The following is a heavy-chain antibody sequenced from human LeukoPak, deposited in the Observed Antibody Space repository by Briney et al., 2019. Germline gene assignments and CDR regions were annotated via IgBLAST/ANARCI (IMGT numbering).Heavy chain of an antibody. CDR2: IYSDGSTT. J-gene: IGHJ4*02. CDR3: ARDMRITGADDF. CDR1: GFTFSRHW. Sequence: GGSLRLSCAASGFTFSRHWMHWVRQAPGKGLVWVSHIYSDGSTTGYADSVKGRFTISRDNAKNMLYLQMNSLRAEDTAIYYCARDMRITGADDFWGQGTLVTVSS. D-gene: IGHD6-13*01. V-gene: IGHV3-74*01.